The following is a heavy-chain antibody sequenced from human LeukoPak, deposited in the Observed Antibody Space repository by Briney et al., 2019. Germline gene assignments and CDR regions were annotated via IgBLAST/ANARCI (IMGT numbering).Heavy chain of an antibody. CDR1: GGSISSGDYY. J-gene: IGHJ4*02. D-gene: IGHD4-17*01. Sequence: SETLSLTCTVSGGSISSGDYYWSWIRQPPGKGLEWIGYIYYSGSTYYNPSLKSRVTISVDTSMNQFSLKLSSVTAADTAVYYCARGHTVTEFDYWGQGTLVTVSS. CDR3: ARGHTVTEFDY. CDR2: IYYSGST. V-gene: IGHV4-30-4*01.